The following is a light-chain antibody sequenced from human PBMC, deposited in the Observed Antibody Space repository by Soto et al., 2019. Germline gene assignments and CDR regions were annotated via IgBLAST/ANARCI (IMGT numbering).Light chain of an antibody. Sequence: QAVLTQSYSASASLGSSVKLTCTLSSGHSSNIIAWHQQQPGKAPRYLMKVEGSGSYNKASGVPDRFSGSSSGADRYLTISSLQSEDEADYFCCSYAGGYTYLFGTGTKLTVL. CDR2: VEGSGSY. V-gene: IGLV4-60*03. CDR1: SGHSSNI. CDR3: CSYAGGYTYL. J-gene: IGLJ1*01.